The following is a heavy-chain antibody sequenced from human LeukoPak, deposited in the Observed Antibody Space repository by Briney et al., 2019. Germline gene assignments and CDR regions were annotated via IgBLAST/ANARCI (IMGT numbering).Heavy chain of an antibody. Sequence: PGGSLRLSCAASGFTFSSYAMHWVRQAPGKGLECVAIMSFDGTNKYYADSVKGRFTISRDNSKNTLHLQMNSLRAEDTAVYYCARANCGGDCQHSMYYFDFWGQGTLVTVSS. CDR1: GFTFSSYA. D-gene: IGHD2-21*02. V-gene: IGHV3-30*04. CDR3: ARANCGGDCQHSMYYFDF. CDR2: MSFDGTNK. J-gene: IGHJ4*02.